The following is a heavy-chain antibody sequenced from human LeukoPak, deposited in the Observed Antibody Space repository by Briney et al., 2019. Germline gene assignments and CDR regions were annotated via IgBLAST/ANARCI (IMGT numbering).Heavy chain of an antibody. CDR2: ISGSGGST. Sequence: GGSLRLSCAASGFTFSSYAMSWVRQAPGKGLEWVSAISGSGGSTYYADSVKGRFTISRDNSKNTLYLRMNSLRAEDTAVYYCARHYCSSTSCYPDYYYGMDVWGQGTTVTVSS. J-gene: IGHJ6*02. D-gene: IGHD2-2*01. CDR3: ARHYCSSTSCYPDYYYGMDV. V-gene: IGHV3-23*01. CDR1: GFTFSSYA.